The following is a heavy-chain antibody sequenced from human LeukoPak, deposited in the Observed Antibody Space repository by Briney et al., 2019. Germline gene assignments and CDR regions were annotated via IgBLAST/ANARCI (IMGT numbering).Heavy chain of an antibody. CDR3: AKVAKYYYGSETYFFFDY. CDR1: GGSFSGYY. V-gene: IGHV4-34*01. Sequence: SETLSLTCAVYGGSFSGYYWSWIRQPPGKGLEWIGEINHSGNTNSNPSLKSRVTMSVDTSKNQFSLKLSSVTAADTAVYYCAKVAKYYYGSETYFFFDYWGQGTLVTVSS. CDR2: INHSGNT. D-gene: IGHD3-10*01. J-gene: IGHJ4*02.